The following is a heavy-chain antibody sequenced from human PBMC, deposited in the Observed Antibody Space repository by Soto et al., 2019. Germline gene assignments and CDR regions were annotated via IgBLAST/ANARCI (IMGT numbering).Heavy chain of an antibody. Sequence: QVQLVQSGAEVKKPGASVTVSCKASGYTFTSYYMHWVRQAPGQGLEWMGIINPSGGSTSYAQKFQGRVTMTRDTSTSTVYLELSSLRSEDTAVYYCAGVYPSDTRYGYVGNNWFDPWGQGTLVTVSS. CDR1: GYTFTSYY. CDR2: INPSGGST. V-gene: IGHV1-46*03. CDR3: AGVYPSDTRYGYVGNNWFDP. D-gene: IGHD5-18*01. J-gene: IGHJ5*02.